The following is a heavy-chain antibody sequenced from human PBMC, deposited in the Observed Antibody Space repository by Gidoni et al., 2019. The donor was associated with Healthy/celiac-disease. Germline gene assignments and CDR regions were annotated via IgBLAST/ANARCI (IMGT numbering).Heavy chain of an antibody. CDR1: GGSFSGYS. CDR2: INHSGST. J-gene: IGHJ6*03. D-gene: IGHD6-13*01. V-gene: IGHV4-34*01. CDR3: ARVRAGTGRNYYYYYMDV. Sequence: QVQLQQWGAGLLKPSETLSLTCAVYGGSFSGYSWSWIRQPPGKGLEWIGEINHSGSTNYNPSLKSRVTISVDTSKNQFSLKLSSVTAADTAVYYCARVRAGTGRNYYYYYMDVWGKGTTVTVSS.